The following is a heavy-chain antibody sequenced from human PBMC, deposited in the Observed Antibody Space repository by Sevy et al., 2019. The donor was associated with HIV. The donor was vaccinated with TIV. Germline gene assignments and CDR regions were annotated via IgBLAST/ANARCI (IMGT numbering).Heavy chain of an antibody. CDR2: ISSSSFTI. CDR1: GFTFRSYS. CDR3: AREGIVSPDAFDI. D-gene: IGHD2-15*01. Sequence: GGSLRLSCAASGFTFRSYSMNWVRQAPGKGLEWISYISSSSFTIYYADSVTGRFTISRDNAKNSLYLQMNSLRAEDTAVYYCAREGIVSPDAFDIWGQGTMVTVSS. V-gene: IGHV3-48*01. J-gene: IGHJ3*02.